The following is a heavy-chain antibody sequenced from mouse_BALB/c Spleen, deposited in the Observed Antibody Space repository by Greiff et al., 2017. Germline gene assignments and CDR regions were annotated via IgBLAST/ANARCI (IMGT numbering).Heavy chain of an antibody. CDR3: ARAELGRFAY. CDR2: INSNGGST. D-gene: IGHD4-1*01. J-gene: IGHJ3*01. Sequence: EVQGVESGGGLVQPGGSLKLSCAASGFTFSSYGMSWVRQTPDKRLELVATINSNGGSTYYPDSVKGRFTISRDNAKNTLYLQMSSLKSEDTAMYYCARAELGRFAYWGQGTLVTVSA. CDR1: GFTFSSYG. V-gene: IGHV5-6-3*01.